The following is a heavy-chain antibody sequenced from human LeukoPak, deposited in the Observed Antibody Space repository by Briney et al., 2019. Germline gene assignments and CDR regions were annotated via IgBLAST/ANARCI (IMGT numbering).Heavy chain of an antibody. D-gene: IGHD6-13*01. J-gene: IGHJ3*02. CDR1: GGSISSSSYY. V-gene: IGHV4-39*07. CDR3: ATRIAAAGQLAFDI. CDR2: IYYSGST. Sequence: SETLSLTCTVSGGSISSSSYYWGWIRQPPGKGLEWIGSIYYSGSTYYNPSLKSRVTISVDTSKNQFSLKLSSVTAADTAVYYCATRIAAAGQLAFDIWGQGTMVTVSS.